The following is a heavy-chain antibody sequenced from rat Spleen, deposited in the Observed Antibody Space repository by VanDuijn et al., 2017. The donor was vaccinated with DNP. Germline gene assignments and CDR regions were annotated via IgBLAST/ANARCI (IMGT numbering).Heavy chain of an antibody. CDR1: GFTFSNYY. CDR2: ISYDGSST. J-gene: IGHJ4*01. CDR3: ARHRTIMPYYYAMDA. V-gene: IGHV5-7*01. Sequence: EVQLVESGGGLVQPGRSMKLSCAASGFTFSNYYMAWVRQSPKKGLEWVATISYDGSSTYYRDPVKGRFTISRDNAKSTLYLQMDSLRSEDTATYYCARHRTIMPYYYAMDAWGQGASVTVSS. D-gene: IGHD1-12*01.